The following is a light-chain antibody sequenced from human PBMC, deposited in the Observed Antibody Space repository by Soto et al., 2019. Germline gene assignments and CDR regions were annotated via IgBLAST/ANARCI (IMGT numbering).Light chain of an antibody. J-gene: IGKJ2*01. CDR2: GAS. CDR3: QQTFTTPHT. Sequence: DIQMTQSPLSLSASVGDRVAITCRSSLSINTYLNWIQQKPGKAPKVLIYGASSLQNGVPSRFSGSGYGTSFTLTISSLQPEDSATYSCQQTFTTPHTFGRGTHLEIK. V-gene: IGKV1-39*01. CDR1: LSINTY.